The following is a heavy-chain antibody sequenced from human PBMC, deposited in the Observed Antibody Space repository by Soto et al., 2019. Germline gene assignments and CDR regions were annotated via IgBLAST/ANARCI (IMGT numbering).Heavy chain of an antibody. Sequence: QVQLVQSGAEVKKPGASVKVSCKASGYTFTGYYMHWVRQAPGQGLEWMGWINPNSGGTNYAQKFQGRVTMTRDTSISTAYMELSRLRSDDTAVDYCARDYPTMAHARSGMDVWGQGTTVTVSS. CDR1: GYTFTGYY. D-gene: IGHD3-10*01. CDR2: INPNSGGT. J-gene: IGHJ6*02. CDR3: ARDYPTMAHARSGMDV. V-gene: IGHV1-2*02.